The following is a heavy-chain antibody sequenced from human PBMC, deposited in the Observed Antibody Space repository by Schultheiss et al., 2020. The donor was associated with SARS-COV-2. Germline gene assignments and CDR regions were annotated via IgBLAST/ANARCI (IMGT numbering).Heavy chain of an antibody. CDR2: ISGSGGST. D-gene: IGHD1-26*01. CDR3: AKDRWELLGNFDY. J-gene: IGHJ4*02. Sequence: GGSLRLSCAASGFTFSSYAMHWVRQAPGKGLEWVSAISGSGGSTYYADSVKGRFTISRDNSKNTLYLQMNSLRAEDTAVYYCAKDRWELLGNFDYWGQGTLVTVSS. CDR1: GFTFSSYA. V-gene: IGHV3-23*01.